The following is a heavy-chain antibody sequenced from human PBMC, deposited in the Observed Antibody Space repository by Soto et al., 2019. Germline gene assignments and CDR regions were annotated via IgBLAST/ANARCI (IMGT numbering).Heavy chain of an antibody. CDR1: GFTFSSYW. CDR3: ARVGTGYYYKDV. V-gene: IGHV3-74*01. CDR2: INSDGTTT. J-gene: IGHJ6*03. Sequence: EVQLVESGGGLVQPGGYLRLSCAASGFTFSSYWMHWVRQAPGKGLVWVSRINSDGTTTTNADSVKGRFTISRDNAKNTLYVEMNSLRAEDTAVYYCARVGTGYYYKDVWGKGTTVTVSS. D-gene: IGHD1-1*01.